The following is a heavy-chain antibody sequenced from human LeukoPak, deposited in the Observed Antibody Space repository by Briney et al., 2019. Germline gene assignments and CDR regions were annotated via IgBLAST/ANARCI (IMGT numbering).Heavy chain of an antibody. V-gene: IGHV3-74*01. D-gene: IGHD3-9*01. CDR2: IHSDGITT. J-gene: IGHJ4*02. CDR3: ARDRLHYDSLTGYPAD. CDR1: GFTFSSYW. Sequence: GGSLRLSCAASGFTFSSYWMHWVRQAPGRGLVWVSRIHSDGITTNYADSVKGRFTISRDNAQNTLYLQMNSLRAEDTAVYYCARDRLHYDSLTGYPADWGQGTLVTVSS.